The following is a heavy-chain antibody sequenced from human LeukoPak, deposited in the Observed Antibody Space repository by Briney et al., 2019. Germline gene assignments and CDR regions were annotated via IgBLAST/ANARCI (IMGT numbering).Heavy chain of an antibody. V-gene: IGHV3-48*04. D-gene: IGHD3-3*01. CDR2: ISSSSSTI. CDR3: ARIGPYYDFWSGYPYYYYYMDV. CDR1: GFTSSSYS. J-gene: IGHJ6*03. Sequence: PGGSLRLSCAASGFTSSSYSMNWVRQAPGKGLEWVSYISSSSSTIYYADSVKGRFTISRHNAKNSLYLQMNSLRAEDTAVYYCARIGPYYDFWSGYPYYYYYMDVWGKGTTVTVSS.